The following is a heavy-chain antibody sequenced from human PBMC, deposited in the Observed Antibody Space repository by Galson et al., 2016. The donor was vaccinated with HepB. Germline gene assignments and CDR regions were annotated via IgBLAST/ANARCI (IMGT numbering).Heavy chain of an antibody. Sequence: ETLSLTCAVYGGSFSGYYWSWIRQSPGKGLEWIGEINQSGNTNNNPSLKSRVTISVDTSKNQFSLRLSSVTAADTAVYYCAGLPGGSYYGLDVWGQGTTVTVSS. CDR2: INQSGNT. CDR3: AGLPGGSYYGLDV. CDR1: GGSFSGYY. J-gene: IGHJ6*02. D-gene: IGHD3-10*01. V-gene: IGHV4-34*01.